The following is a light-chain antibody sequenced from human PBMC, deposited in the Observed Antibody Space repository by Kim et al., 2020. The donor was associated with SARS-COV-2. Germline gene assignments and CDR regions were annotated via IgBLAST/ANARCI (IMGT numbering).Light chain of an antibody. Sequence: GQSLSLSGSGTSSDVGHYNLVAWFQQQPGKAPNLMIYEVTRRPSGVSDRFSGSKSGNTAALTISGLQAEDEDDYYCSSYAGRSTLVFGGGTKLTVL. CDR3: SSYAGRSTLV. CDR1: SSDVGHYNL. CDR2: EVT. J-gene: IGLJ2*01. V-gene: IGLV2-23*02.